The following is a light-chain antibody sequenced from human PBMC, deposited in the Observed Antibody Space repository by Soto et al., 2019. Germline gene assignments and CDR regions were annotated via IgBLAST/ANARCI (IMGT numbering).Light chain of an antibody. Sequence: DIVMTQSPVSLAVSLVERANVSCKSSQTILYSSNNKNYLAWYQQKPGQPPKLLIYWTSARESGVPDRFSGSGSGTDFTLTISSLQAEDVAVYYCQQYFSTPTFGQGTKVDIK. CDR3: QQYFSTPT. CDR1: QTILYSSNNKNY. V-gene: IGKV4-1*01. J-gene: IGKJ1*01. CDR2: WTS.